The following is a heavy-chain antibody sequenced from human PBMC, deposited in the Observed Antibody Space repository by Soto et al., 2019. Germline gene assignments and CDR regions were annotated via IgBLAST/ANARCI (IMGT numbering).Heavy chain of an antibody. D-gene: IGHD3-22*01. CDR3: TTDPLVSGYYPDAFDI. V-gene: IGHV3-15*01. Sequence: GESLKISCAASGFTFSNAWMSWVRQAPGKGLEWVGRIKSKTDGGTTYYAAPVKGRFTISRDDSKNTLYLQMNSLKTEDTVVYYCTTDPLVSGYYPDAFDIWGQGTMVTVSS. CDR1: GFTFSNAW. J-gene: IGHJ3*02. CDR2: IKSKTDGGTT.